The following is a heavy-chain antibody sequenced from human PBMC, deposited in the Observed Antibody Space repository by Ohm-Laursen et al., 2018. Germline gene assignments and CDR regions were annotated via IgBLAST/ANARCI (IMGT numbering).Heavy chain of an antibody. Sequence: SLRLSCTASGFTFSNAWMTWVRQAPGTGLEWVGRIKSKTDGGTTDYAAPVKGRFTISRDDSKNTLYLQMNSLRTEDTAVYYCIADAGKYWGQGTLVTVSS. D-gene: IGHD3-10*01. CDR1: GFTFSNAW. CDR2: IKSKTDGGTT. V-gene: IGHV3-15*01. J-gene: IGHJ4*02. CDR3: IADAGKY.